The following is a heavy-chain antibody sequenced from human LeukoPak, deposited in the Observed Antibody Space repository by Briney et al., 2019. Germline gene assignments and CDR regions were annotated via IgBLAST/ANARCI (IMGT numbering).Heavy chain of an antibody. D-gene: IGHD4-23*01. Sequence: PSETLSLTCAVYGGSFTGYHWNWIRQTPSRGLEWIGDINHRGSTHYNPSLESRVTISVDTSKNQFSLKLSSVTAADTGVYYCARDPTTVVTLPYYFDFWGQGTQVTVSS. CDR1: GGSFTGYH. CDR3: ARDPTTVVTLPYYFDF. CDR2: INHRGST. V-gene: IGHV4-34*01. J-gene: IGHJ4*02.